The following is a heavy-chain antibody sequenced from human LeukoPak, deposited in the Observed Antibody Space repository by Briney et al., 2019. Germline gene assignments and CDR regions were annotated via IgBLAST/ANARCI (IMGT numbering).Heavy chain of an antibody. CDR3: ARGLRLDYGDYGGNAFDI. CDR2: ISYDGSNK. CDR1: GFTFSSYG. J-gene: IGHJ3*02. Sequence: GRSLRLSCAASGFTFSSYGMHWVRQAPGKGLEWVAVISYDGSNKYYADSVKGRFTISRDNSKNTLYLQMNSLRAEDTAVYYCARGLRLDYGDYGGNAFDIWGQGTMVTVSS. V-gene: IGHV3-30*03. D-gene: IGHD4-17*01.